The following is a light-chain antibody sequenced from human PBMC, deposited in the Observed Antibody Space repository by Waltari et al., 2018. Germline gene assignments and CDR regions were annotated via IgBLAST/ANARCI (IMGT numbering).Light chain of an antibody. CDR3: QQYRSTLWT. CDR2: WAS. V-gene: IGKV4-1*01. J-gene: IGKJ1*01. CDR1: SVLFSTNNKNY. Sequence: SVLFSTNNKNYLAWYQQKTGQPPKLLVYWASTRESGVPDRFSGSGSGTDFTLTISSLQAEDVAVYYCQQYRSTLWTFGQGTRVEIK.